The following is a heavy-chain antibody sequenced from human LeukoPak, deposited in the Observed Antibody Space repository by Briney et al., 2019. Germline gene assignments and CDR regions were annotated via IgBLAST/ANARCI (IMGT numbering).Heavy chain of an antibody. CDR1: GGSISSYY. J-gene: IGHJ4*02. V-gene: IGHV4-59*12. CDR2: IHQSGRT. CDR3: AREFIMVAPFGY. Sequence: KPSETLSLTCTVSGGSISSYYWSWIRQPPGKGLEWIGSIHQSGRTYYSPSLKSRVVISVDTSKNQFSLKLNSVTAADTAVYYCAREFIMVAPFGYWGQGTLVTVPS. D-gene: IGHD2-8*01.